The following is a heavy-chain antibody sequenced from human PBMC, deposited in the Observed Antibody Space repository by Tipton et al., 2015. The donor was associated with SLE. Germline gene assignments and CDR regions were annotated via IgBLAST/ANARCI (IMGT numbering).Heavy chain of an antibody. V-gene: IGHV3-66*01. CDR3: ARGPVSGRRYFDF. D-gene: IGHD6-19*01. CDR2: FFGADST. J-gene: IGHJ4*02. Sequence: SLRLSCAASGVTISSNFMSWVRQAPGKGLEWVSVFFGADSTYYADSVKGRFIASRDSSKNTLFLQMNSLRAEDTAVYYCARGPVSGRRYFDFWGQGTLVTVSS. CDR1: GVTISSNF.